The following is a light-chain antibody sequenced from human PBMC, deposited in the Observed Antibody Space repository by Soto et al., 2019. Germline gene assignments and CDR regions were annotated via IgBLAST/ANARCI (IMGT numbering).Light chain of an antibody. J-gene: IGKJ4*01. CDR2: GAS. Sequence: EIVMTQSPATLSVSPGERATLSCRASQSVNNNLAWYQQKPGQAPRLLIYGASARATGIPARFSGSGSGTEYTLTISSLQYTDFAVPYFQPYNTWPLTFGGGTNVEIK. CDR1: QSVNNN. V-gene: IGKV3-15*01. CDR3: QPYNTWPLT.